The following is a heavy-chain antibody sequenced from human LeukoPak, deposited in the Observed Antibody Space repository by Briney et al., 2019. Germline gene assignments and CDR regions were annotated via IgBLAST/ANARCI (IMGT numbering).Heavy chain of an antibody. Sequence: GGSLRLSCAASGFTFSNAWMSWVRQAPGKGLEWVGRIKSKTDGGTTDYAAPVKGRFTISRDDSKNTLYLQMNSLRAEDTAVYYCARPAYCGGDCYSGPLGYYYYMDVWGKGTTVTVSS. CDR3: ARPAYCGGDCYSGPLGYYYYMDV. V-gene: IGHV3-15*01. J-gene: IGHJ6*03. CDR1: GFTFSNAW. D-gene: IGHD2-21*02. CDR2: IKSKTDGGTT.